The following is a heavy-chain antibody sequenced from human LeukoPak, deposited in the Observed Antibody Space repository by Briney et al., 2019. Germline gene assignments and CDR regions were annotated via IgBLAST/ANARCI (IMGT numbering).Heavy chain of an antibody. Sequence: SETLSLTCTVSGGSISSYYWSWLRQPPGKGLEWIGYIYYSGSTNYNPSLKSRVTISVDTSKNQFSLKLSSVTAADTAVYYCARDLTTGTAFDIWGQGTMVTVSS. V-gene: IGHV4-59*01. J-gene: IGHJ3*02. CDR3: ARDLTTGTAFDI. CDR1: GGSISSYY. CDR2: IYYSGST. D-gene: IGHD1-14*01.